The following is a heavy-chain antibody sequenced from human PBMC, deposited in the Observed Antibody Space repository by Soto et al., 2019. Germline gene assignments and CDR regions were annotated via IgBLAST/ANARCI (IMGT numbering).Heavy chain of an antibody. D-gene: IGHD3-3*01. CDR1: CYTFTSYG. Sequence: SSVKVSCKASCYTFTSYGSSWGRQAPGQGLEWMGWISAYNGNTNYAQKLQGRVTMTTDTSTSTAYMELRSLRSDDTAVYYCARDLTTIFGVVIIPDDYWGQGTLVTVSS. CDR2: ISAYNGNT. J-gene: IGHJ4*02. CDR3: ARDLTTIFGVVIIPDDY. V-gene: IGHV1-18*01.